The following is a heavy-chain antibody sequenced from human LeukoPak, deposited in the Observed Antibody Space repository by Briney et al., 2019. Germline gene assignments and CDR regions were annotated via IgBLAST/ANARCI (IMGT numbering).Heavy chain of an antibody. CDR3: ARDVTRAAAGNFGY. J-gene: IGHJ4*02. CDR1: GYTFTGYY. V-gene: IGHV1-18*04. CDR2: ISAYNGNT. D-gene: IGHD6-13*01. Sequence: ASVKVSCKASGYTFTGYYMHWVRQAPGQGLQWMGWISAYNGNTNYAQKLQGRVTMTTDTSTSTAYMELRSLRSDDTAVYYCARDVTRAAAGNFGYWGQGTPVTVSS.